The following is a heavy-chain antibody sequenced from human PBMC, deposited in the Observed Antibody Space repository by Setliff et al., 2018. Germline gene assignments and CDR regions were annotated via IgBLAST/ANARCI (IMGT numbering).Heavy chain of an antibody. J-gene: IGHJ4*02. V-gene: IGHV4-4*02. D-gene: IGHD1-1*01. CDR3: ARVRNTQNGFFDY. CDR2: IYLGGSP. CDR1: GDSIDTDIW. Sequence: ASETLSLTCTVSGDSIDTDIWWSWVRQSPGKGLEWIGEIYLGGSPTYNPSLKSRVTISADTSKNQFSLRLTSVTAADTAIYYCARVRNTQNGFFDYWSQGTLVTVSS.